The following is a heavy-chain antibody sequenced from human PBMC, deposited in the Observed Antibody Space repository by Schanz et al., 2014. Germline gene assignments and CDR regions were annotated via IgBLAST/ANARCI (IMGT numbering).Heavy chain of an antibody. CDR1: GFTFSDYG. CDR3: VKDLQRELLRDDHYYGMDV. Sequence: QVQLVESGGGVVQPGRSLRLSCAASGFTFSDYGMHWVRQAPDKGLEWVAVISYDGTNKYYADSVKGRFTISRDNSKNTLSLQMNSLRAEDTAVYYCVKDLQRELLRDDHYYGMDVWGQGTTVTVSS. J-gene: IGHJ6*02. CDR2: ISYDGTNK. V-gene: IGHV3-30*18. D-gene: IGHD1-26*01.